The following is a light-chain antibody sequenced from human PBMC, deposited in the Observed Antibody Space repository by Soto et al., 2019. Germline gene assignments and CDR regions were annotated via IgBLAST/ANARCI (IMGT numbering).Light chain of an antibody. CDR1: SSDVGGYNF. CDR3: GGWDDSLSGPV. J-gene: IGLJ2*01. Sequence: QSALTQPAAVSGSPGQSITISCTGTSSDVGGYNFVSWYQQHPGKAPKLMIYEVSARPSGVPARFSGSKSGTSASLAISGLRSEDEADYYCGGWDDSLSGPVFGGGTQLTVL. V-gene: IGLV2-14*01. CDR2: EVS.